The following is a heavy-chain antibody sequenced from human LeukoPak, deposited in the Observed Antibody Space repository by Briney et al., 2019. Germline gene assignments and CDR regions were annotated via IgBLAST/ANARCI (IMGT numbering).Heavy chain of an antibody. CDR3: ARHRGGYYATDY. J-gene: IGHJ4*02. D-gene: IGHD3-22*01. CDR2: IYYSGST. Sequence: SETLSLTCTVSGGSISSSSYYWGWIRQPPGKGLEWIGSIYYSGSTYYNPSLKSRVTISVDTSKNQFSLKLSSVTAADTAVYYCARHRGGYYATDYWGQGTLVTVSS. V-gene: IGHV4-39*01. CDR1: GGSISSSSYY.